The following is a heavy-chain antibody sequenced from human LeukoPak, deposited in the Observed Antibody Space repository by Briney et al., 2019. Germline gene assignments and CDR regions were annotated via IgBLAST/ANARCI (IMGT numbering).Heavy chain of an antibody. CDR2: INPNSSGA. D-gene: IGHD3-3*01. CDR3: ARDLRITIFGVVIPWAFDI. Sequence: ASVKVSCKASLYTFTRYYMHCVGQSPGQRVEGMGGINPNSSGANYAQKFRARVTMPRAMYTSTLYMELSSLRSEDTAVYYCARDLRITIFGVVIPWAFDIWGQGTMVTVSS. V-gene: IGHV1-2*02. J-gene: IGHJ3*02. CDR1: LYTFTRYY.